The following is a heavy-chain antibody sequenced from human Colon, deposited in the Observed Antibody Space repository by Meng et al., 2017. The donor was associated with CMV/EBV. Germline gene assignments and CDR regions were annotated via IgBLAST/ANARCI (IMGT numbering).Heavy chain of an antibody. D-gene: IGHD3-9*01. CDR3: ARDPTQMKVRYFDWLLYRYYGMDV. CDR2: LSYDGSNK. Sequence: GGSLRLSCAASGFTFSSYAMHWVRQAPGKGLEWVAVLSYDGSNKYYADSVKGRFTISRDNSKNTLYLQMNSLRAEDTAVYYCARDPTQMKVRYFDWLLYRYYGMDVWGQGTTVTVSS. CDR1: GFTFSSYA. J-gene: IGHJ6*02. V-gene: IGHV3-30-3*01.